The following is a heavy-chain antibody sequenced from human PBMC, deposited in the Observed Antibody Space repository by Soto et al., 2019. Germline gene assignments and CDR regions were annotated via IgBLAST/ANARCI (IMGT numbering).Heavy chain of an antibody. Sequence: PGGSLRLSCAASGFTFSNYGMHWVRQAPGKGLGWVAAILYDGSNTYYADSVKGRFTISRDNSKNTLYLEMNSLRAEDTAVYHCAKTRDGYSFYYFYGMDVWGQGTTVTVSS. CDR2: ILYDGSNT. D-gene: IGHD4-4*01. CDR3: AKTRDGYSFYYFYGMDV. CDR1: GFTFSNYG. V-gene: IGHV3-30*18. J-gene: IGHJ6*02.